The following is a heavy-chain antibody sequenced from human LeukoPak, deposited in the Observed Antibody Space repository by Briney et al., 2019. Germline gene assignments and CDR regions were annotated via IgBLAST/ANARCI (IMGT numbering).Heavy chain of an antibody. Sequence: ASVKVSCKASGYTFTSYYMHWVRQAPGQGLEWMGRTNPNSGGTNYAQKFQGRVTMTRDTSISTAYMELSRLRSDDTAVYYCARGGVIVVVPDNWFDPWGQGTLVTVSS. CDR3: ARGGVIVVVPDNWFDP. V-gene: IGHV1-2*06. CDR1: GYTFTSYY. J-gene: IGHJ5*02. D-gene: IGHD2-2*01. CDR2: TNPNSGGT.